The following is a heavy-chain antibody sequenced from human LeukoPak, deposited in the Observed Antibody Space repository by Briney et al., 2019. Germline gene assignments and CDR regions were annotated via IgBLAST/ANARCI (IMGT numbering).Heavy chain of an antibody. Sequence: PGGSLRLSCAASGFTFSNYAMVWVRQAPGKGLEWVSGISASGGSAYYADSVKGRFTISRDNSKNTLYLEMNTLGAEDTAVYFCAGTSSDWFPNWLDPWGQGTLVTVSS. CDR3: AGTSSDWFPNWLDP. V-gene: IGHV3-23*01. CDR2: ISASGGSA. J-gene: IGHJ5*02. CDR1: GFTFSNYA. D-gene: IGHD6-13*01.